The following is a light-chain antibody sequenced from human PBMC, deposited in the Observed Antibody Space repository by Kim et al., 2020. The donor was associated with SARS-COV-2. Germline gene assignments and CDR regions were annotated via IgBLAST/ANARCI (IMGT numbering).Light chain of an antibody. V-gene: IGLV1-44*01. CDR1: SSNIGGNP. CDR2: SND. J-gene: IGLJ3*02. CDR3: AAWDGSLNGGV. Sequence: GQGVTITCSVSSSNIGGNPVNWCLQLPGTAPKLHIYSNDQRPSGVPDRFSGSKSGPSASLAISGLQTENEANYYCAAWDGSLNGGVFGGGTQLSVL.